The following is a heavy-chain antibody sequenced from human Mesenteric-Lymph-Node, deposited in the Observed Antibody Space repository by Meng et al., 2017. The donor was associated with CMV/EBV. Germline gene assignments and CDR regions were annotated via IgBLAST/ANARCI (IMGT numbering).Heavy chain of an antibody. J-gene: IGHJ4*02. V-gene: IGHV1-8*02. CDR2: MNTNSANT. CDR1: GYTFTGYY. D-gene: IGHD3-10*01. Sequence: ASVKVSCKASGYTFTGYYMHWVRQAPGQGLEWMGWMNTNSANTGYAQKFQGRVTMTRKTSISTAYLELSDLTSEDTAVYYCARGREGSGTYFDFWGQGTVVTVSS. CDR3: ARGREGSGTYFDF.